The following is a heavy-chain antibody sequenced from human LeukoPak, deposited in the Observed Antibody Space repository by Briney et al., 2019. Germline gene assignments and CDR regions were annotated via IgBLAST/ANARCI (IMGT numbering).Heavy chain of an antibody. Sequence: GGSLRLSCAASGFTFSDYYMSWVRQAPGKGLEWVSVIYTAGSTYNADSVKGRFTISRDKSKNTLYLQMNTLRAEDTAVYFCAGGNTWPGLSYWGQGTLLTVSS. D-gene: IGHD6-25*01. CDR1: GFTFSDYY. J-gene: IGHJ4*02. CDR2: IYTAGST. CDR3: AGGNTWPGLSY. V-gene: IGHV3-53*01.